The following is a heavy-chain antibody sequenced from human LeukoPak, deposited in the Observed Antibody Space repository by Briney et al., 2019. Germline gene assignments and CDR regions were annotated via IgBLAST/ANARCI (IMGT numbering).Heavy chain of an antibody. J-gene: IGHJ3*02. CDR1: GFTVSSNY. V-gene: IGHV3-66*02. Sequence: PGGSLRLSCAASGFTVSSNYMSWVRQAPGKGLEWVSVIYSGSSTYYADSVKGRFTISRDNSKNTLYLQMNSLRAEDTAVYYCARDYPLRSKRVAFDIWGQGTMVTVSS. CDR2: IYSGSST. CDR3: ARDYPLRSKRVAFDI. D-gene: IGHD2/OR15-2a*01.